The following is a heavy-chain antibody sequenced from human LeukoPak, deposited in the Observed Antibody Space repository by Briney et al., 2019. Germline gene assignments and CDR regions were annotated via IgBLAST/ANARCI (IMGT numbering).Heavy chain of an antibody. CDR2: IYYSGST. J-gene: IGHJ5*02. D-gene: IGHD1-26*01. V-gene: IGHV4-59*01. CDR1: GGSISSYY. Sequence: SETLSLTCTVSGGSISSYYWSWIRQPPGKGLEWIGYIYYSGSTNYNPSLKSRLTISVDTSKNQFSLNLSSVTAADTAVYYCARAGWSLGSFDPWGQGTLVTVSS. CDR3: ARAGWSLGSFDP.